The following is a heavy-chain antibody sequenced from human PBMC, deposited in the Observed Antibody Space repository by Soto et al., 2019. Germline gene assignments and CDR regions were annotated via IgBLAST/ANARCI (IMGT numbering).Heavy chain of an antibody. CDR2: IVPNVGTV. CDR1: GGTLSSFINYP. Sequence: VASVKVSCKASGGTLSSFINYPINWVRQAPGQGLEWMGGIVPNVGTVNYAQKFQGRVTITADKSTGTAYMEVSSLRSEDTALYYCARMITMVRGVMGYYGMDVWGQGTTVTVSS. D-gene: IGHD3-10*01. CDR3: ARMITMVRGVMGYYGMDV. J-gene: IGHJ6*02. V-gene: IGHV1-69*06.